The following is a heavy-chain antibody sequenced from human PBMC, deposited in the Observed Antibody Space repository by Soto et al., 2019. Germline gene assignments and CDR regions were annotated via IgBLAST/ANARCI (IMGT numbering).Heavy chain of an antibody. CDR2: IYYSGTT. CDR3: ARAQIVATLEDWFDP. Sequence: ASETLSLTCTVSGGSISSRSYYWGWIRQPPGKGLEWIGSIYYSGTTYSNPSLSSRVTLSVDTSKSQFSLKLSSVTAADTAVYYCARAQIVATLEDWFDPWGQGTLVTVSS. CDR1: GGSISSRSYY. D-gene: IGHD5-12*01. J-gene: IGHJ5*02. V-gene: IGHV4-39*01.